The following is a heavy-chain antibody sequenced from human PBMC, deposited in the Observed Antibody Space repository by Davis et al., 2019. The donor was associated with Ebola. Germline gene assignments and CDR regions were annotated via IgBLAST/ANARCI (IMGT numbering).Heavy chain of an antibody. CDR3: ARDRGADIVVVPAACWFDP. V-gene: IGHV1-69*04. CDR1: GYTFTGYY. D-gene: IGHD2-2*01. J-gene: IGHJ5*02. CDR2: IIPILGIA. Sequence: SVKVSCKASGYTFTGYYMHWVRQAPGQGLEWMGRIIPILGIANYAQKFQGRVTITADKSTSTAYMELSSLRSEDTAVYYCARDRGADIVVVPAACWFDPWGQGTLVTVSS.